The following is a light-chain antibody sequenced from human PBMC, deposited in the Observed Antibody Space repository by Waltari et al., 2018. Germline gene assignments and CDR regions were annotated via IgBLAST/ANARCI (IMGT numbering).Light chain of an antibody. V-gene: IGLV2-23*02. J-gene: IGLJ2*01. CDR2: EVI. CDR3: CSYAGSSTLL. CDR1: SSDVGNYNL. Sequence: QSALTQPASVSGSPGQSITISCTGTSSDVGNYNLFSWYQQPPGKAPKLMIYEVIKRPSGVSNRFSGSKSGNTASLTISGLQAEDEADYYCCSYAGSSTLLFGGGTKLTVL.